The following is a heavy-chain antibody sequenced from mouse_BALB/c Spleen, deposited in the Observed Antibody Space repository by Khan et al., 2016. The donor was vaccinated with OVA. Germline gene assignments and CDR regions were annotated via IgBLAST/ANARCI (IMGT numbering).Heavy chain of an antibody. D-gene: IGHD2-14*01. V-gene: IGHV3-8*02. J-gene: IGHJ3*01. CDR3: ARSNYRYAFAY. CDR1: GDSISRGY. CDR2: MNPSGYN. Sequence: EVQLVESGPSLVQPSQTLSLTCSASGDSISRGYWSWIRKSPGNKLEYMGYMNPSGYNYYNPSPISRISITRHTSKNQYYLQLNSVTSEDTATCYCARSNYRYAFAYWGQGTLVTVSA.